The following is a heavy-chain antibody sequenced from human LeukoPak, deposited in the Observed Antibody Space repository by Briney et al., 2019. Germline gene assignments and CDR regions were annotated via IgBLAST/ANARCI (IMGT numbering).Heavy chain of an antibody. CDR2: INPNSGGT. J-gene: IGHJ6*03. CDR3: ARVRVTMVRGVSYMDV. CDR1: GYTFTGYY. Sequence: ASVKVSCKASGYTFTGYYMHWVRQAPGQGLEWMGWINPNSGGTNYAQKFQGRVTMTRDTSISTAYMELSRLRSDDTAVYYCARVRVTMVRGVSYMDVWGKGTTVTVSS. V-gene: IGHV1-2*02. D-gene: IGHD3-10*01.